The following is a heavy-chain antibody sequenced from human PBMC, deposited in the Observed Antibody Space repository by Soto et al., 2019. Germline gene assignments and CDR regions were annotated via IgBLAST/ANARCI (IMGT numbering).Heavy chain of an antibody. V-gene: IGHV3-73*01. Sequence: GGSLRLSCAASGLTFSGSAIHWVRQASGKGLEWVGRIRSKVNSYATAYAASVKGRFTISRDDSKNTAYLQMNSLKTEDTAVYYCTRFEERTSAVVVAATQFDYWGQGTLVTVSS. J-gene: IGHJ4*02. CDR3: TRFEERTSAVVVAATQFDY. CDR2: IRSKVNSYAT. D-gene: IGHD2-15*01. CDR1: GLTFSGSA.